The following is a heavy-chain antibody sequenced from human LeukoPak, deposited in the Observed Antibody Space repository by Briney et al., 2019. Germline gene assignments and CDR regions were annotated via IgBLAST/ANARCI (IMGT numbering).Heavy chain of an antibody. J-gene: IGHJ4*02. Sequence: PSETLSLTCAVYGGSFSDYYWSWIRQPPGKGLEWIGEINHSGSTNYNPSLKSRVTRSVDTSKNQFSLKLSSVTAADTAVYYCARPYGAAGLDWGQGTLVTVSS. D-gene: IGHD4-17*01. CDR3: ARPYGAAGLD. CDR1: GGSFSDYY. V-gene: IGHV4-34*01. CDR2: INHSGST.